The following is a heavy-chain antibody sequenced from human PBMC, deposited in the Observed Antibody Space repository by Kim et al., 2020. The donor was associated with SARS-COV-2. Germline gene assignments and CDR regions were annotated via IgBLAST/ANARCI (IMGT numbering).Heavy chain of an antibody. CDR1: GYSFSSYW. CDR2: IYPGDSDT. CDR3: ARAPSGVSNPYHFDS. J-gene: IGHJ4*02. Sequence: GESLKISCKGSGYSFSSYWIGWVRQMPRKGLELMGIIYPGDSDTRYSPSLRGQVTISVDKSINTAYLQWSCLKASDTAMYYCARAPSGVSNPYHFDSWGQGTPVTVSS. D-gene: IGHD3-10*01. V-gene: IGHV5-51*01.